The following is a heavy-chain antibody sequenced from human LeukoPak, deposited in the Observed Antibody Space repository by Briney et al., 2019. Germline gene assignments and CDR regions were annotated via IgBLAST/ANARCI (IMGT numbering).Heavy chain of an antibody. Sequence: PGGSLRLSCATSGFTFGNYWMSWLRQAPGKGLVWVSRIKNDGSSATYAESVKGRFTISRDNARNTLYLQMNSLRVDDTAVYYRAKSDWFDPWGRGTLVTVSS. CDR1: GFTFGNYW. CDR2: IKNDGSSA. J-gene: IGHJ5*02. V-gene: IGHV3-74*01. CDR3: AKSDWFDP.